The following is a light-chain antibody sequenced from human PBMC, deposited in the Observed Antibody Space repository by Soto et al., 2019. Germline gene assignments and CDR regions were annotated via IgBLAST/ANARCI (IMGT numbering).Light chain of an antibody. CDR3: SAFTTNSTVI. CDR1: NSDSGAYVF. Sequence: QSALTQPASVSGSPGQSITISCTGSNSDSGAYVFVSWYQQHPGKAPKLIIYEVSNRPSGVSNRFSGSKSGYTASLAISGLQAEDESDYYCSAFTTNSTVIFGGGTKLTVL. V-gene: IGLV2-14*01. J-gene: IGLJ2*01. CDR2: EVS.